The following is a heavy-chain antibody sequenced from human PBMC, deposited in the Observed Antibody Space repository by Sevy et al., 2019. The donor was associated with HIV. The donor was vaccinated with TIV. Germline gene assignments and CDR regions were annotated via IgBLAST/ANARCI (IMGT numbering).Heavy chain of an antibody. D-gene: IGHD3-3*01. CDR1: GFTFSSYA. J-gene: IGHJ6*02. CDR3: AREILYYDYWSGYSPRAVVHYGMDV. Sequence: GGSLRLSCAASGFTFSSYAMHWVRQAPGKGLEYVSAISSNGGSTYYANSVKGRFTISRDNSKNTMYLQMGSLRDEDMVVNYCAREILYYDYWSGYSPRAVVHYGMDVWGQGTTVTVSS. V-gene: IGHV3-64*01. CDR2: ISSNGGST.